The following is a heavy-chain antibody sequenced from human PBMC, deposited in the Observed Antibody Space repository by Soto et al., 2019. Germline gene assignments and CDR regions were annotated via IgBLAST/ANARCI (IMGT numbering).Heavy chain of an antibody. D-gene: IGHD4-17*01. CDR2: ITGSGGST. Sequence: PGGSLRLSCAASGFTFSTYAMIWVRQAPGKGLEWVSVITGSGGSTYYADSVKGRFTISRDTSKNTLFLQMNSLRAEDTAVYYCAKERYGDYGGIDYWGQGTMVT. CDR1: GFTFSTYA. CDR3: AKERYGDYGGIDY. V-gene: IGHV3-23*01. J-gene: IGHJ4*02.